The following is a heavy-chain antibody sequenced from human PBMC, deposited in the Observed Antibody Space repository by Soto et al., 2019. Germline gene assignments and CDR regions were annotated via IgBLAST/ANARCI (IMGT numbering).Heavy chain of an antibody. CDR2: VYSSGST. J-gene: IGHJ6*02. Sequence: QVQLQESGPGLVKPSETLSLTCTVSGGSISRYYWSWIRQPAGKGLEWIGRVYSSGSTNYNPSLKSRVTMSVDTSNNQFSLKLSSVTAADTAVYFCVRDPTYSGSSYYYGMDVWGQGTTVTVSS. CDR1: GGSISRYY. D-gene: IGHD1-26*01. V-gene: IGHV4-4*07. CDR3: VRDPTYSGSSYYYGMDV.